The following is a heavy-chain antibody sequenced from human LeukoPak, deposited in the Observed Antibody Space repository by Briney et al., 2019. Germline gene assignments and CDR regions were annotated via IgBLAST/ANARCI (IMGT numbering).Heavy chain of an antibody. CDR2: IYYSGST. CDR3: ARVLSSYSPKRYYYYYMDV. CDR1: GGSISSYY. V-gene: IGHV4-59*12. Sequence: SETLSLTCTVSGGSISSYYWSWIRQPPGKGLEWIAYIYYSGSTNYNPSPKSRVTISVDTSKNQFSLKLSSVTAADTAVYYCARVLSSYSPKRYYYYYMDVWGKGTTVTVSS. D-gene: IGHD1-26*01. J-gene: IGHJ6*03.